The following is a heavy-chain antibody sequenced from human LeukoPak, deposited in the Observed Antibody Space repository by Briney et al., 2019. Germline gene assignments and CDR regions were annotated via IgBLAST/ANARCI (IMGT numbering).Heavy chain of an antibody. J-gene: IGHJ3*02. Sequence: ASVKVSCKASGYTFTGYYMHWVRQAPGQGLEWMGRINPSGGSTSYAQKFQGRVTMTRDTSTSTVYMELSSLRSEDTAVYYCAREHYYDSSGRGAFDIWGQGTMVTVSS. CDR1: GYTFTGYY. CDR3: AREHYYDSSGRGAFDI. D-gene: IGHD3-22*01. CDR2: INPSGGST. V-gene: IGHV1-46*01.